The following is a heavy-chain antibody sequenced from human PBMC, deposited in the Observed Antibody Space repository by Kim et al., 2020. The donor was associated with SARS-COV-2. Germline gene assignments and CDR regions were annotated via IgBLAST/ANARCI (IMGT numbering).Heavy chain of an antibody. V-gene: IGHV4-34*01. CDR1: GGSFSGYY. Sequence: SETLSLTCAVYGGSFSGYYWSWIRQPPGKGLEWIGEINHSGSTNYNPSLKSRVTISVDTSKNQFSLKLSSVTAADTAVYYCARGKVPAAGHYGMDVWGQGTTVTVSS. CDR3: ARGKVPAAGHYGMDV. D-gene: IGHD2-2*01. J-gene: IGHJ6*02. CDR2: INHSGST.